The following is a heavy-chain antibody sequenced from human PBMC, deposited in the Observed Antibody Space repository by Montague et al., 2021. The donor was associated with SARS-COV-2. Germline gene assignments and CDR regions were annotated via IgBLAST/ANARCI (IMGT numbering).Heavy chain of an antibody. CDR2: IYYSGST. J-gene: IGHJ3*02. D-gene: IGHD4-17*01. CDR3: AMRGGALDAFDI. CDR1: GGSIRTSSYY. V-gene: IGHV4-39*01. Sequence: ETLSLTCTVSGGSIRTSSYYWGWIRQPPGKGLDWIGSIYYSGSTYYNPSLKSRVTISVDTSKNQFSLKLSSVTAAETAVYYCAMRGGALDAFDIWGQVTMVIVSS.